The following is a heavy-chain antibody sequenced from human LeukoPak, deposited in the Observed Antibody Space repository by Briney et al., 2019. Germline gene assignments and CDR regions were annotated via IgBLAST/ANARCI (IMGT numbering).Heavy chain of an antibody. D-gene: IGHD3-3*01. CDR3: ARHKHYEFWSRPYDMDV. V-gene: IGHV4-59*08. Sequence: SETLSLTCTVSGGSITTYYWSWIRQPPGKGLEWIGYMFHSGSTNYNPSLKSRVTISVDTSKNQFSLKLTSVTATDTAVYYCARHKHYEFWSRPYDMDVWGQGTTVTVSS. CDR2: MFHSGST. CDR1: GGSITTYY. J-gene: IGHJ6*02.